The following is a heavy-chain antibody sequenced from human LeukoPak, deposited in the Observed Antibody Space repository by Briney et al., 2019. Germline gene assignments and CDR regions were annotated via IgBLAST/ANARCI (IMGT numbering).Heavy chain of an antibody. V-gene: IGHV1-18*01. CDR3: ARDEAWGSPVDSGYNYGARYLDY. CDR1: GYTFSNYG. D-gene: IGHD5-18*01. J-gene: IGHJ4*02. Sequence: ASVKVSCKSSGYTFSNYGISWVRQAPGQGLEWMGWINAYNDNTNYAQKLQGRLTMTTDTSTNTAYMELRSLRSDDTAVYFCARDEAWGSPVDSGYNYGARYLDYWGQGTLVTVSS. CDR2: INAYNDNT.